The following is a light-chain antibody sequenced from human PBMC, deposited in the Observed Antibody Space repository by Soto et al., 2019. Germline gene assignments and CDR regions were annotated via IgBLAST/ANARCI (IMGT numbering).Light chain of an antibody. CDR2: KAS. J-gene: IGKJ1*01. Sequence: DIQMTQFPSTLSASVGDRVTITCRASQYISTWLAWYQQKPGKAPKLLIYKASTLESGVPSRFSGSGSGTEFTLTISSLQPDDFATDYCQQYNNSFGQGTKVEI. CDR3: QQYNNS. V-gene: IGKV1-5*03. CDR1: QYISTW.